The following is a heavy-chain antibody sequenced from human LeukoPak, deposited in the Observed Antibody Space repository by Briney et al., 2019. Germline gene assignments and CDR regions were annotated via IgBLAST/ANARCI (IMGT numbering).Heavy chain of an antibody. D-gene: IGHD3-22*01. CDR2: IYYSGST. CDR3: ARVSVDYYYDSSGPRWYFDL. J-gene: IGHJ2*01. V-gene: IGHV4-31*03. CDR1: GGSISSGGYY. Sequence: PSETLSLTCTVSGGSISSGGYYWSWIRQHPGKGLEWIGYIYYSGSTYYNPSLKSRVTISVDRSKNQFSLKLSSVTAADTAVYYCARVSVDYYYDSSGPRWYFDLWGRGTLVTVSS.